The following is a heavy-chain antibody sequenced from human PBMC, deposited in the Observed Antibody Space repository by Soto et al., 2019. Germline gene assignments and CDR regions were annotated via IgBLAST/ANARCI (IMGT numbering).Heavy chain of an antibody. CDR2: ISGYNGNI. D-gene: IGHD1-1*01. CDR1: GYSFTNYG. Sequence: QIHLEHSRIEVKEPGTSLKLSCATSGYSFTNYGISWVRQAPGQGLDWMGWISGYNGNIKYAQKFHDRVVMTADKFTSTAYLEVRNLTSDDTAVYYCARANTWVTGRVGTYWGQGTKVTVSS. J-gene: IGHJ4*02. CDR3: ARANTWVTGRVGTY. V-gene: IGHV1-18*04.